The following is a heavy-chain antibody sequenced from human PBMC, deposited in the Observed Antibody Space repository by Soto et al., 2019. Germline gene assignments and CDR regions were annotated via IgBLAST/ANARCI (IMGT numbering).Heavy chain of an antibody. J-gene: IGHJ4*02. D-gene: IGHD7-27*01. Sequence: PSETLSLTCTVSGGSISSYYWSWIRQPPGKGLEWIGYIYYSGSTNYNPSLKSRVTISVDTSKNQFSLKLSSVTAADTAVYYCAGELGTFYFDHWGQGTLVTVSS. CDR3: AGELGTFYFDH. CDR2: IYYSGST. CDR1: GGSISSYY. V-gene: IGHV4-59*08.